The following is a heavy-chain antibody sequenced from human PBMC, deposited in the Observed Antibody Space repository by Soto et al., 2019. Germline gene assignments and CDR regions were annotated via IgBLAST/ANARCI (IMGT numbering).Heavy chain of an antibody. CDR1: GGPARSYT. CDR3: ARERFCSSTACYREAFDV. J-gene: IGHJ3*01. D-gene: IGHD2-2*01. CDR2: IIPLLGVP. Sequence: QVQLVQSGAEVRKPGSSVRVSCKASGGPARSYTLTWVRQAPGQGLEWMGRIIPLLGVPDYAQKFQGRLTIVADKSTNTAYMDLSSLTSDDTALYYCARERFCSSTACYREAFDVWGQGTQVTVSS. V-gene: IGHV1-69*04.